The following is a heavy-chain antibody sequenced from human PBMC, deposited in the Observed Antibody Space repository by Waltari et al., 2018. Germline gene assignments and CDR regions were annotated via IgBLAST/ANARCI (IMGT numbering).Heavy chain of an antibody. D-gene: IGHD1-20*01. CDR3: ARVGYKWSFRWFDP. CDR2: VDHSGNT. V-gene: IGHV4-38-2*02. J-gene: IGHJ5*02. CDR1: GHSIYSGYF. Sequence: QVQLQESGRGLVKPSETLSLTCTVSGHSIYSGYFWGWIRQPPGKGLDWIGSVDHSGNTYYNPSLKSRVTMSFYTSKHQFSLKLTSVTAADTAVYYCARVGYKWSFRWFDPWGQGTLVTVSS.